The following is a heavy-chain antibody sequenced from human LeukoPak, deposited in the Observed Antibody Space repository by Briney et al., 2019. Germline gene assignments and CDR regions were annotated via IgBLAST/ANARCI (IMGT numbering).Heavy chain of an antibody. CDR1: GGSISSYY. Sequence: SETLSLTCTVSGGSISSYYWSWIRQPAGKGLGWIGRIYSSGSTNYNPSLKSRVTMSVDTSKNQFSLKLSSVTAADTAVYYCARHYYGSGSYGLRYNWFDPWGQGTLVTVSS. J-gene: IGHJ5*02. V-gene: IGHV4-4*07. CDR3: ARHYYGSGSYGLRYNWFDP. CDR2: IYSSGST. D-gene: IGHD3-10*01.